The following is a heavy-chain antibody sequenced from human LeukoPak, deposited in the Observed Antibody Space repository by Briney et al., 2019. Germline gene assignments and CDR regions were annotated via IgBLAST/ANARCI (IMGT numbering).Heavy chain of an antibody. Sequence: GGSLRLSCAASGFTFSGYWMGWVRQAPGKGLEWVANIKQDGSEKPYVESVKGRFTISRDNAKNSLYLQMNSLRAEDTAVYYCALDYDTSGYSHWGQGALVTVSS. CDR1: GFTFSGYW. CDR3: ALDYDTSGYSH. J-gene: IGHJ4*02. CDR2: IKQDGSEK. D-gene: IGHD3-22*01. V-gene: IGHV3-7*01.